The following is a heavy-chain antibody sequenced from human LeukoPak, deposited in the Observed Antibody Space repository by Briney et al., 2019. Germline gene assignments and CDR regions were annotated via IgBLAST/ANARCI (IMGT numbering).Heavy chain of an antibody. CDR3: ARARSSTWSGDAFDI. Sequence: ASVKVSCKASGYTFTSYYIHWVRQAPGQGLEWMGIINPIGGTTDYAQKFQGRVTMTRDTSTSTVYMELSSLRSEDTAVYYCARARSSTWSGDAFDIWGQGTMVIVSS. J-gene: IGHJ3*02. CDR1: GYTFTSYY. D-gene: IGHD6-13*01. V-gene: IGHV1-46*01. CDR2: INPIGGTT.